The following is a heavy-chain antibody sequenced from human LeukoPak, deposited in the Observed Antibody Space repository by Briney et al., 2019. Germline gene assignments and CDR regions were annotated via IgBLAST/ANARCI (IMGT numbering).Heavy chain of an antibody. D-gene: IGHD6-13*01. V-gene: IGHV5-51*01. CDR1: GYSFSSFW. J-gene: IGHJ4*02. CDR3: AREGYSSSWYDY. Sequence: GESLKISCKGSGYSFSSFWIGWVRQMPGKGLGWMGIIYPGDSDTRYSPSFQGQVTISADKSISTAYLQWSSLKASDTATYYCAREGYSSSWYDYWGQGTLVTVSS. CDR2: IYPGDSDT.